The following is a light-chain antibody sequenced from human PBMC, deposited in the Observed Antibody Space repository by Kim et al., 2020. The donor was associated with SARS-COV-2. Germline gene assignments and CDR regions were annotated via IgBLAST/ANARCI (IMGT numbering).Light chain of an antibody. CDR2: GAS. V-gene: IGKV3-20*01. CDR3: QQYGSSPPIT. CDR1: QSVSSSF. J-gene: IGKJ5*01. Sequence: EIVLTQSPGTLSLSPGDRATLSCRASQSVSSSFLAWYQQKPGQAPRLLIYGASNRATDIPDRFSGSGSGTDFTLTISRLEPEDFAVYYCQQYGSSPPITFGQGTRLEIK.